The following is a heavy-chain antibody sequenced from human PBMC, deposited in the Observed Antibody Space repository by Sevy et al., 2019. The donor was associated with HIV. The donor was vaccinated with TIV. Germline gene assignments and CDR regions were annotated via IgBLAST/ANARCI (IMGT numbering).Heavy chain of an antibody. CDR3: PRSPPVVVVPGAPSWFDP. CDR2: INESGIT. Sequence: SETLSLTCAVHDGSFSGYYWNWIHQLPGKGLEWIGEINESGITYYNPSLKSRVTISVDTSKKQFSLKLNSVTAAATAVYFCPRSPPVVVVPGAPSWFDPWGQGTLVTVSS. J-gene: IGHJ5*02. CDR1: DGSFSGYY. V-gene: IGHV4-34*01. D-gene: IGHD2-2*01.